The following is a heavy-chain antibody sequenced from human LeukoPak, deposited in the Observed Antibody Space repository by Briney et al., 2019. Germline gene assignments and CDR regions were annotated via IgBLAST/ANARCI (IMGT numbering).Heavy chain of an antibody. CDR2: IYHSGST. CDR1: GGSISSGGYS. Sequence: PSETLSLTCAVSGGSISSGGYSWSWIRQPPGKGLEWIGYIYHSGSTYYNPSLKSRVTISVDRSKNQFSLKLSSVTAADTAVYYCATSVGTTGTTWGQGTLVIVSS. D-gene: IGHD1-1*01. V-gene: IGHV4-30-2*01. CDR3: ATSVGTTGTT. J-gene: IGHJ4*02.